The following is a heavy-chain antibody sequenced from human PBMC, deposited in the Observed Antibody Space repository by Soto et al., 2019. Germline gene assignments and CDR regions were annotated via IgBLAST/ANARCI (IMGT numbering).Heavy chain of an antibody. CDR1: GFTFSSYA. D-gene: IGHD3-3*01. Sequence: HPGGSLRLSCAASGFTFSSYAMHWVRQAPGKGLEWVAVISYDGSNKYYADSVKGRFTISRDNSKNTLYLQMNSLRAEDTAVYYCARSLDYDFWSGSQIGVPGMDVWGQGTTVTVSS. V-gene: IGHV3-30-3*01. CDR2: ISYDGSNK. J-gene: IGHJ6*02. CDR3: ARSLDYDFWSGSQIGVPGMDV.